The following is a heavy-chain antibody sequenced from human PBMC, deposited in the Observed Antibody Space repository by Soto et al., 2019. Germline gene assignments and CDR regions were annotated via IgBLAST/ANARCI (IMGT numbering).Heavy chain of an antibody. CDR2: MYHTGTT. D-gene: IGHD5-12*01. CDR1: GGSISSGDYY. J-gene: IGHJ3*01. Sequence: SETLSLTCTVSGGSISSGDYYWSWIREPPGKGLEWIGCMYHTGTTDYNPSLKRRLTISVDTSKNQFSLRLSSVTAADTALYYCARDVGYTGYEQGNPFDLWGQGTMVTVSS. V-gene: IGHV4-39*07. CDR3: ARDVGYTGYEQGNPFDL.